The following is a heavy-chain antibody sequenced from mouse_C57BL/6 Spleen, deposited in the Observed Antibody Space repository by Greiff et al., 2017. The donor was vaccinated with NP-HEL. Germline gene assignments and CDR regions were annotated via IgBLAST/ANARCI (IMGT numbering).Heavy chain of an antibody. CDR3: ARKGGYSYFDY. V-gene: IGHV1-50*01. CDR1: GYTFTSYW. CDR2: IDPSDSYT. D-gene: IGHD1-1*01. J-gene: IGHJ2*01. Sequence: QVQLQQPGAELVKPGASVKLSCKASGYTFTSYWMQWVKQRPGQGLEWIGEIDPSDSYTNYNQKFKGKATLTVDTSSSTAYMQLSSLTSEDSAVYYCARKGGYSYFDYWGQGTTLTVSS.